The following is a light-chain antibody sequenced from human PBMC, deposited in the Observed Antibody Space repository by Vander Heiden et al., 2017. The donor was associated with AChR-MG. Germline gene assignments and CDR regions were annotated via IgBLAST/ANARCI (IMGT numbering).Light chain of an antibody. CDR3: LLYDGGVVV. V-gene: IGLV7-43*01. Sequence: QTVVTQEPSLTVSPGGTVTLTCASSTGAVTSTYYPNWFQQKPGQAPRALSYSTSKTRSWTPARFSGSLLGGKAALTLSGVQPEDEAEYYCLLYDGGVVVFGGGTKLTVL. CDR2: STS. CDR1: TGAVTSTYY. J-gene: IGLJ2*01.